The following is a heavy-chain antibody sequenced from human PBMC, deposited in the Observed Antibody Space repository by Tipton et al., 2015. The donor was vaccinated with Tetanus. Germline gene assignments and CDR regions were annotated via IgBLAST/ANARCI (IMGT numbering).Heavy chain of an antibody. CDR3: ATRLRAGAYGSPLEY. Sequence: SLRLSCAASGFTFNYYTMNWVRQAPGKGLEWVSAIGRSGSESVTYYADSLKGRITISRDNSKDTLYLQMNNLRAEDTAVYYCATRLRAGAYGSPLEYWGQGSLVTVSS. V-gene: IGHV3-23*05. D-gene: IGHD4-17*01. CDR1: GFTFNYYT. CDR2: IGRSGSESVT. J-gene: IGHJ4*02.